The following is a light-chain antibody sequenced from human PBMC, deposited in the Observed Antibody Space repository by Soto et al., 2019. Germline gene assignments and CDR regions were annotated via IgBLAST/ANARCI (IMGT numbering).Light chain of an antibody. CDR2: GAS. V-gene: IGKV3-15*01. J-gene: IGKJ2*01. CDR1: QRVSSN. CDR3: QQHDGCTPFT. Sequence: EIVMTQSPATLSVSQGERATLSCRASQRVSSNLAWYQQKPGQAHRRLIYGASTRATGIPARFRGCASGTQFTHTSTSLQSKDFAVYYCQQHDGCTPFTFVQWTKLQLK.